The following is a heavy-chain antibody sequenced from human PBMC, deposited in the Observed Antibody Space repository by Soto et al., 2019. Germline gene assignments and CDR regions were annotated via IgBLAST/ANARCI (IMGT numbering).Heavy chain of an antibody. CDR2: IWYDGSNK. D-gene: IGHD3-3*01. V-gene: IGHV3-33*01. CDR3: ARGPALNITIFGVVPSNGMDV. J-gene: IGHJ6*02. CDR1: GFTFSSYG. Sequence: PGGSLRLSCAASGFTFSSYGMHWVRQAPGKGLEWVAVIWYDGSNKYYADSVKGRFTISRDNSKNTLYLQMNSLRAEDTAVYYCARGPALNITIFGVVPSNGMDVWGQGTTVTVSS.